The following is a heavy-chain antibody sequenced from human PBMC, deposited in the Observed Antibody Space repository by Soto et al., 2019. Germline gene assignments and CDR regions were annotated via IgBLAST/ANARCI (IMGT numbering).Heavy chain of an antibody. CDR1: GFSFSDHY. V-gene: IGHV3-72*01. CDR2: IRKKVNGYTT. Sequence: VGSLRLSCAASGFSFSDHYMDWVRQAPGKGLEWVGRIRKKVNGYTTKYAASVKGSFTISRDDSKNSRYLQMNSLNTEDTAVYYCARILPDSSSYYFGHWGQGTLVTVSS. D-gene: IGHD3-22*01. J-gene: IGHJ4*02. CDR3: ARILPDSSSYYFGH.